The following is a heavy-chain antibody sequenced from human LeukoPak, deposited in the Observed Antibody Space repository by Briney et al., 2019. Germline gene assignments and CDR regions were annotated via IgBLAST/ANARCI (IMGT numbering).Heavy chain of an antibody. CDR2: ITSSGTYT. CDR3: ARDPYSGNYGTYYYYYMDV. V-gene: IGHV3-21*01. CDR1: GFTFSSYN. D-gene: IGHD1-26*01. J-gene: IGHJ6*03. Sequence: PGGSLRLSCAASGFTFSSYNMNWVRQAPGKAMEWVSSITSSGTYTFYADSVKGRFTIPRDNAKNSLYLQMDSLGPEDTAVYYCARDPYSGNYGTYYYYYMDVWGKGTTVTISS.